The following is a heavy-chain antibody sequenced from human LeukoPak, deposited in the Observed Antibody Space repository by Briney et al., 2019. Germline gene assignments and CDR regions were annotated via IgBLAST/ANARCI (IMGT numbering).Heavy chain of an antibody. D-gene: IGHD5-24*01. V-gene: IGHV3-66*01. CDR2: IYSGGST. CDR3: ARDQGRDGYRNQYYFDY. CDR1: GFTVSSNY. Sequence: GGSLRLSCAASGFTVSSNYMSWVRQAPGKGLEWVSVIYSGGSTYYADSVKGRFTISRDNSKNTLYLQMNSLRAEDTAVYYCARDQGRDGYRNQYYFDYWGQGTLVTVSS. J-gene: IGHJ4*02.